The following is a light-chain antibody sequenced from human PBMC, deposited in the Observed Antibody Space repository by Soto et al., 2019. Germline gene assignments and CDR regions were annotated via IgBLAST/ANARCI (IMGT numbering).Light chain of an antibody. CDR3: SSYTSSSTPYV. J-gene: IGLJ1*01. CDR1: SSDVGGYNY. Sequence: SSLTQPSSVSGSPGQSITISCPGTSSDVGGYNYVSWYQQHPGKAPKLMIYDVSNRPSGVSNRFSGSKSGNTASLTISGLQAEDEADYYCSSYTSSSTPYVFGTGTKVTVL. CDR2: DVS. V-gene: IGLV2-14*01.